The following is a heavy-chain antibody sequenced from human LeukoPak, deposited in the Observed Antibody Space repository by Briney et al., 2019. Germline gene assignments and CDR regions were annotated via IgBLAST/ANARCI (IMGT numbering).Heavy chain of an antibody. D-gene: IGHD5-24*01. CDR1: GYSISSGYY. V-gene: IGHV4-38-2*01. J-gene: IGHJ4*02. Sequence: PSETLSLTCAVPGYSISSGYYWGWIRQPPGKGLEWIGSIYHSGSTYYNPSLKSRVTISVDTSKNQFSLKLSSVTAADTAVYYCASTRDGYKYRAFDYWGQGTLVTVSS. CDR3: ASTRDGYKYRAFDY. CDR2: IYHSGST.